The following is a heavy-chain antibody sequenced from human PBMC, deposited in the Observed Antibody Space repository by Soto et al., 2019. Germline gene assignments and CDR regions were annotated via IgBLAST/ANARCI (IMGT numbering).Heavy chain of an antibody. V-gene: IGHV4-31*03. CDR3: ARGWGASYYEGHFFDH. CDR1: GGSISTGGHY. Sequence: QVQLQESGPGLMRPSQTLSLTCTVSGGSISTGGHYWSWIRQLPEKGLEWIGYIYYIGSVYYNPSLRSRLTISVDTSKNPFFLRLTSVTAADTAVYYYARGWGASYYEGHFFDHWGQGTPVTGSS. CDR2: IYYIGSV. D-gene: IGHD1-26*01. J-gene: IGHJ4*02.